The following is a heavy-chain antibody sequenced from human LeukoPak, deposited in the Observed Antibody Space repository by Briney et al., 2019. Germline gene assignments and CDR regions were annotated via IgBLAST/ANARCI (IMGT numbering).Heavy chain of an antibody. CDR1: GGTFSSYA. CDR3: ARGNTMVRRYGMDV. CDR2: VIPILGIA. V-gene: IGHV1-69*04. J-gene: IGHJ6*02. Sequence: GASVKVSCKASGGTFSSYAISWVRQAPGQGLEWMGRVIPILGIANYAQKFQGRVTITADKSTSTAYMELSSLRSEDTAVYYCARGNTMVRRYGMDVWGQGTTVTVSS. D-gene: IGHD3-10*01.